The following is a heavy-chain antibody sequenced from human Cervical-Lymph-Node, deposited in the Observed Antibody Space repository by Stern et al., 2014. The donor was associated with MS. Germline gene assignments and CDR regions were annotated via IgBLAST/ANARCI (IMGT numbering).Heavy chain of an antibody. J-gene: IGHJ5*02. CDR1: GGTFSKFP. CDR3: ALSSETSDRWYSLGYDL. D-gene: IGHD6-13*01. CDR2: VFPVFGTP. Sequence: QVQLVQSGAEVTQPGSSVKVSCKASGGTFSKFPSSWVRQAPGQRLEWMGGVFPVFGTPTYAQEFRGRVTITADVSTSTVYMELSSLRSDDTAVYYCALSSETSDRWYSLGYDLWGQGTLFTVSS. V-gene: IGHV1-69*01.